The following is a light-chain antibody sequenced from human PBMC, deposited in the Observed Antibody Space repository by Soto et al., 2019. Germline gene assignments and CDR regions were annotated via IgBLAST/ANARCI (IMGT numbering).Light chain of an antibody. CDR1: QSVKSS. J-gene: IGKJ1*01. V-gene: IGKV3-15*01. CDR3: QQYNNWWT. CDR2: GAS. Sequence: EIVITQSPATLSVSRGETSTLSGRDSQSVKSSLAWYQEPPGQAPRLVIYGASTRATGIPARFSGSGSGTEFTITISSMEFGDYAVSYCQQYNNWWTFGQGTKVDI.